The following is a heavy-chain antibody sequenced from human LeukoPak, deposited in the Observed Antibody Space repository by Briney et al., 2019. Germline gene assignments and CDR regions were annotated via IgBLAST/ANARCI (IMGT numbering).Heavy chain of an antibody. V-gene: IGHV3-21*04. Sequence: GGSLRLSCAASGFTFSSYSMNWVRQAPGKGLEWVSSISSSSSYIYYADSVKGRFTISRDNAKNSLYLQMNSLRAEDTAVYYCARKYSSSLVFFDYWGQGTLVTVSS. CDR3: ARKYSSSLVFFDY. CDR1: GFTFSSYS. J-gene: IGHJ4*02. CDR2: ISSSSSYI. D-gene: IGHD6-13*01.